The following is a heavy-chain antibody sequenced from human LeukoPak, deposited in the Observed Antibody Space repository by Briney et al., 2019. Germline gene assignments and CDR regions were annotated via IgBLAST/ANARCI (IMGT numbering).Heavy chain of an antibody. CDR2: ISSSSSYI. J-gene: IGHJ4*02. V-gene: IGHV3-21*01. CDR3: AREGMAAAGCFDY. CDR1: GFTFSSYS. D-gene: IGHD6-13*01. Sequence: AGGSLRLSCAASGFTFSSYSMNWVRQAPGEGLEWVSSISSSSSYIYYADSVKGRFTISRDNAKNSLYLQMNSLRAEDTAVYYCAREGMAAAGCFDYWGQGTLVTVSS.